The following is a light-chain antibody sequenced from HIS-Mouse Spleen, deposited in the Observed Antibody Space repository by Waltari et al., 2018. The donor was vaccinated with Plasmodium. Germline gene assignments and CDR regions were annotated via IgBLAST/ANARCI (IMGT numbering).Light chain of an antibody. Sequence: IVMTQSPATLSVSPGERATLSCRASQSVSSNLAWYQQKPGQAPRPLSYGASTRATGIPARFSVSGSGTEFTLTISSMQSEDFAVYYCQQYNNWPRTFGQGTKVEIK. CDR3: QQYNNWPRT. V-gene: IGKV3-15*01. CDR1: QSVSSN. CDR2: GAS. J-gene: IGKJ1*01.